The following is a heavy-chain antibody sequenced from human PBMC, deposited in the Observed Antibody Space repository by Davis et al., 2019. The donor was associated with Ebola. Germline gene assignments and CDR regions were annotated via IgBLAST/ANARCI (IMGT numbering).Heavy chain of an antibody. Sequence: ASVKVSCKASGYTFTSYYMHWVRQAPGQGLEWMGIINPSGGSTSYAQKFQGRVTMTRDTSTSTVYMELSSLRSEDTAVYYCARDPPVVVAASAYYYYGMDVWGQGTTVTVSS. CDR1: GYTFTSYY. J-gene: IGHJ6*02. CDR2: INPSGGST. V-gene: IGHV1-46*01. D-gene: IGHD2-15*01. CDR3: ARDPPVVVAASAYYYYGMDV.